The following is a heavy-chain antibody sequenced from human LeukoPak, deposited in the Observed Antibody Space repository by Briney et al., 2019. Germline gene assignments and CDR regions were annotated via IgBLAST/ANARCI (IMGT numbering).Heavy chain of an antibody. CDR3: AREDYYMDV. CDR2: IYYSGST. CDR1: GGSISSNTYY. J-gene: IGHJ6*03. V-gene: IGHV4-39*07. Sequence: PSETLSLTCTVSGGSISSNTYYWGWIRQPPGKGLEWIGSIYYSGSTYYSPSLKSRVTISVDTSKNQFSLQLNSVTPEDTAVYYCAREDYYMDVWGKGTTVTISS.